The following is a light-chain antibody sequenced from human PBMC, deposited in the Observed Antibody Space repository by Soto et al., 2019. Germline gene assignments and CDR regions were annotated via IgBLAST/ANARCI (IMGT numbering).Light chain of an antibody. Sequence: EVVMTQSTATLSGSPGEGVTLSCMSSHLIGDSLAWYQHKPAQTPILLVYDTSTRATGVPSRFSGSRSGPEFTLTIYTLQSEDFAIYYCQPYNICPLTFGGGTKVDI. CDR1: HLIGDS. J-gene: IGKJ4*01. CDR3: QPYNICPLT. CDR2: DTS. V-gene: IGKV3-15*01.